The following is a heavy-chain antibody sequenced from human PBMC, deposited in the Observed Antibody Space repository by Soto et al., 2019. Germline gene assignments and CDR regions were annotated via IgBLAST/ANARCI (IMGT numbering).Heavy chain of an antibody. J-gene: IGHJ3*02. Sequence: SQTLSLTCAISGDSVFSITAAWNWTRPSPSRGLEWLGRTYYRSKWYNAYAVSVKSRITLNPDTSKHQFSLKLNFVTPEETAVYYCARARSGSGWFNAFDIWGHGTMVTVSS. CDR2: TYYRSKWYN. CDR1: GDSVFSITAA. D-gene: IGHD6-19*01. V-gene: IGHV6-1*01. CDR3: ARARSGSGWFNAFDI.